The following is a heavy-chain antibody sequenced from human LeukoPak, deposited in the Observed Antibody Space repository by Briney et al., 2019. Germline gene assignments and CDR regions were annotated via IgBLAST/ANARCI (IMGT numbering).Heavy chain of an antibody. CDR2: IYYSGST. J-gene: IGHJ5*02. D-gene: IGHD6-13*01. Sequence: ASETLSLTCTVSGGSISSYYWSWIRQPPGKGLEWIGYIYYSGSTNYNPSLKSRVTISVDTSKNQFSLKLSSVTAADTAVYYCARRIPAAGMFDPWGQGTLVTVSS. CDR3: ARRIPAAGMFDP. V-gene: IGHV4-59*08. CDR1: GGSISSYY.